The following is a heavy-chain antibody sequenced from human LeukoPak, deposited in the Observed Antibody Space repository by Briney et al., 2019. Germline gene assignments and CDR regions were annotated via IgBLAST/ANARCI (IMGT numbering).Heavy chain of an antibody. CDR1: GHTFTNYH. Sequence: ASVKVSCKSSGHTFTNYHLHWVRQAPGQGLEWLGWIHPNTGATNYAQKFQGRVTVTRDTSISTTYVELSRLTSADTAVYYCASYASGYNWLKVWGQGTLVTVSS. CDR2: IHPNTGAT. CDR3: ASYASGYNWLKV. J-gene: IGHJ5*02. V-gene: IGHV1-2*02. D-gene: IGHD2-2*01.